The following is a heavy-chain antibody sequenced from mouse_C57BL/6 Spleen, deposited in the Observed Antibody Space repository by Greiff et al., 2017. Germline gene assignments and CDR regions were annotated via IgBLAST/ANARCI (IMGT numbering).Heavy chain of an antibody. V-gene: IGHV1-18*01. CDR1: GYKFTDYN. CDR2: INPNTGGT. D-gene: IGHD2-12*01. Sequence: VQLQQSGPELVKPGASVKIPCKASGYKFTDYNMDWVKQSHGKSLEWIGDINPNTGGTIYNQKFKGKATLTVDKSSSTAYMELRSLTSEDTAVYYCARSGGIRLLYYAMGYWGQGTSVTVSS. J-gene: IGHJ4*01. CDR3: ARSGGIRLLYYAMGY.